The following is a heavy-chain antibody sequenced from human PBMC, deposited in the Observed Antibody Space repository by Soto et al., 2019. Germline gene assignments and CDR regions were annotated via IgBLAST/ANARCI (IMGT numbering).Heavy chain of an antibody. CDR2: IYRTGST. D-gene: IGHD1-7*01. CDR3: ASRDPGTSVDY. Sequence: SETLSLTGAVSGGSFTSNNWWTWVRQPPGQGLEWIGEIYRTGSTNYNPSLKSRVTISLDKSENQFSLKVTSLTAADTAVYYCASRDPGTSVDYWGQGTLVTVSS. CDR1: GGSFTSNNW. J-gene: IGHJ4*02. V-gene: IGHV4-4*02.